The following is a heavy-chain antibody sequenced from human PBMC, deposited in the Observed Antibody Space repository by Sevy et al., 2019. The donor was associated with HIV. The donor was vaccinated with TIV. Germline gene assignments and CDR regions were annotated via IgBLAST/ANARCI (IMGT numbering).Heavy chain of an antibody. Sequence: GGSLRLSCAASGLSFSNACMAWVRQAPGKGLEWVGRIRSESGGGTTDFAAFVKGKFSISRDDQKNKLYLKMNSLKSEDTAVYYWAVDRRRDGMIVVPFEKWGLGTLVTVSS. J-gene: IGHJ4*02. CDR1: GLSFSNAC. CDR3: AVDRRRDGMIVVPFEK. CDR2: IRSESGGGTT. V-gene: IGHV3-15*01. D-gene: IGHD3-22*01.